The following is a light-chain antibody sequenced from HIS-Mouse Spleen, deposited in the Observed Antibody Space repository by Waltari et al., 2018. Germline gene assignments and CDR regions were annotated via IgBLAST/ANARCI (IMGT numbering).Light chain of an antibody. CDR3: QVWDSSSDHVV. V-gene: IGLV3-21*03. CDR2: DDS. CDR1: NIGSKS. Sequence: SYVLTQPPSVSVAPGKTARITCGGNNIGSKSVHWYQQKPGQAPVLGGYDDSDRPSGFPGRLPGPNSGNTATLTISRVEAGDEADYYCQVWDSSSDHVVFGGGTKLTVL. J-gene: IGLJ2*01.